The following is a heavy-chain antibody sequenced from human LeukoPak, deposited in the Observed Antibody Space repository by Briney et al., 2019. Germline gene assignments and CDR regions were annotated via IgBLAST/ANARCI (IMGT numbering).Heavy chain of an antibody. Sequence: PGESLKISCKASGYSSTTNRFAWAPQMHGKGLQWMGIIYPGDADTKYSPSFQGQVTISADKSISTAYLQWSSLKASDTAMYYCARGRYSYADDAFDIWGQGTMVTVSS. V-gene: IGHV5-51*01. CDR1: GYSSTTNR. J-gene: IGHJ3*02. CDR3: ARGRYSYADDAFDI. D-gene: IGHD5-18*01. CDR2: IYPGDADT.